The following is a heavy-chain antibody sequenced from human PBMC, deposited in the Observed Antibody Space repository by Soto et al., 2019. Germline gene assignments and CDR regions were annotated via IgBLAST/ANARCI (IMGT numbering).Heavy chain of an antibody. V-gene: IGHV4-31*03. D-gene: IGHD3-22*01. J-gene: IGHJ4*02. CDR3: ARSQSGSGYYRDY. Sequence: PSETLSLTCTVSGGSISSGGYYWSWIRQHPGKGLEWIGYIYYSGSTYYNPSLKSRVTISVDTSKNQFSLKLSSVTAADTAVYYCARSQSGSGYYRDYWGQRTLVTVSS. CDR1: GGSISSGGYY. CDR2: IYYSGST.